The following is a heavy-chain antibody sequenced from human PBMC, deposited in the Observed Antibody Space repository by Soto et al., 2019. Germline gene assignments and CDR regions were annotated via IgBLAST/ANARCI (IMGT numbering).Heavy chain of an antibody. V-gene: IGHV3-74*01. J-gene: IGHJ6*02. CDR1: GFPFSRSF. CDR3: AKDPPISCSTNGVCPRDDMDV. Sequence: EVQLVESGGALVRPGGSLRLSCAASGFPFSRSFMHWVRQAPGKGLVWVARVNTDGSATVYAGSVKGRFTISRDNVRNTVSLEMNDLRAEDTAVYFCAKDPPISCSTNGVCPRDDMDVWGQGTTVTVSS. CDR2: VNTDGSAT. D-gene: IGHD2-8*01.